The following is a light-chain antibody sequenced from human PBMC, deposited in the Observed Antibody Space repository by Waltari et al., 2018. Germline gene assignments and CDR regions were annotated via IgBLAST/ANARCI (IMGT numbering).Light chain of an antibody. CDR2: QDN. V-gene: IGLV3-1*01. CDR1: KLGDKY. Sequence: SYELTQPPSVSVSPGQTANITCSGDKLGDKYTCWYQQKPGQSPVLLIYQDNKRPSGIPERFSGSNSGDTATLTISGTQAIDEADFYCQTWDSFTAVFGGGTKLTVL. CDR3: QTWDSFTAV. J-gene: IGLJ2*01.